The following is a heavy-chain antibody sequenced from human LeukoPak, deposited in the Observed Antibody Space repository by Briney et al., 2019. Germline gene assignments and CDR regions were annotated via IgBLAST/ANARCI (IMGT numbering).Heavy chain of an antibody. CDR1: GGSISGWY. CDR3: ARGAGGYYDSSGFFDY. CDR2: IYGSGYT. Sequence: SETLSLTCTVSGGSISGWYWSWIRQPPGKGLEWIGYIYGSGYTNYNPSLKSRVTMSIDTSKNHFSLKLTSVTAADTATYYCARGAGGYYDSSGFFDYWGQGTLVTVSS. D-gene: IGHD3-22*01. J-gene: IGHJ4*02. V-gene: IGHV4-59*01.